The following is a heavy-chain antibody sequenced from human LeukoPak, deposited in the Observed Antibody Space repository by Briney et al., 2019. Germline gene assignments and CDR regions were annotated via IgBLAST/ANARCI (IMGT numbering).Heavy chain of an antibody. CDR2: ISYDGSDK. CDR3: ARDSRSMISSDY. V-gene: IGHV3-30*03. J-gene: IGHJ4*02. CDR1: GFTFSIFG. Sequence: GGSLRLSCAASGFTFSIFGMHWVRQAPGKGPEWVALISYDGSDKYYADSVKGRFTISRDNSKSTLYLQMNNLRAEDTAVYYCARDSRSMISSDYWGQGTLVTVSS. D-gene: IGHD3/OR15-3a*01.